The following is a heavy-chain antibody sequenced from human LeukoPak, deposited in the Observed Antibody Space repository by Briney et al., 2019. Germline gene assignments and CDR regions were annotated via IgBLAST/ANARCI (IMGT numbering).Heavy chain of an antibody. D-gene: IGHD3-10*01. CDR2: VSYDGGNK. CDR3: ARIGLGVSFGSGFDY. Sequence: GGSLRLSCAASGFTFNSYAMHWVRQAPGKGLEWVAVVSYDGGNKYYADSVKGRFTISRDDSKNTLFLQMNSLRVEDTAMYHCARIGLGVSFGSGFDYWGQGTLVTVTS. V-gene: IGHV3-30*04. J-gene: IGHJ4*02. CDR1: GFTFNSYA.